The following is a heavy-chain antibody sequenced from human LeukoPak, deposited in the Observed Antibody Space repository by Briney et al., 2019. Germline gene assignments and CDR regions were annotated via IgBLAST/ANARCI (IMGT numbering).Heavy chain of an antibody. D-gene: IGHD1-26*01. V-gene: IGHV3-21*01. CDR2: ISGSGGST. J-gene: IGHJ4*02. CDR3: ARGGGNYDY. CDR1: GFTFSSYG. Sequence: GGSLRLSCAASGFTFSSYGMHWVRQAPGKGLEWVSAISGSGGSTYYADSVKGRFTISRDNAKNSLFLQMNSLRAEDTAVYYCARGGGNYDYWGQGTLVTVSS.